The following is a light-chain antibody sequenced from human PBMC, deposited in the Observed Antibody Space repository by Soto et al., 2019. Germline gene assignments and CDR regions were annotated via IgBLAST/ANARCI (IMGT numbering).Light chain of an antibody. J-gene: IGLJ1*01. CDR3: QSYDNSLSGYV. Sequence: QAVVTQPPSVSGAPGHRVTISCTGSSSNIGAGYDVHWYQQLPGRAPKLLNYGNRNRPSGVPDRFSGSNSGTSASLAITGLQADDEADYYCQSYDNSLSGYVFGTGTKLTVL. CDR2: GNR. CDR1: SSNIGAGYD. V-gene: IGLV1-40*01.